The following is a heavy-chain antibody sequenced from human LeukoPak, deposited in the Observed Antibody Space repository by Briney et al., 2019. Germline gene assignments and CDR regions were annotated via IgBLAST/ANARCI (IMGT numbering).Heavy chain of an antibody. CDR3: ARDFEQQLVPGD. CDR2: ILPILGLT. Sequence: SVKVSCKASGGTFTNYPISWVRQAPGQGLEWMGRILPILGLTNYAQKLQGRVTMTTDTSTSTAYMELRSLRSDDTAVYYCARDFEQQLVPGDLGQGTLVTVSS. J-gene: IGHJ4*02. D-gene: IGHD6-13*01. V-gene: IGHV1-69*04. CDR1: GGTFTNYP.